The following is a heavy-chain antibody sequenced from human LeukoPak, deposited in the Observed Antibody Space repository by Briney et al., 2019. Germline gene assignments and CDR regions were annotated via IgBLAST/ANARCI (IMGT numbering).Heavy chain of an antibody. V-gene: IGHV4-4*02. CDR3: ARVVRDSSSWYYFDY. Sequence: SETLSLTCAVSGGSISSSNWWSWVRQPPGKGLEWIGEIYHSGSTNYNPSLKSRVTIPVDKSKNQFSLKLSSVTAADTAVYYCARVVRDSSSWYYFDYWGQGTLVTVSS. D-gene: IGHD6-13*01. CDR2: IYHSGST. J-gene: IGHJ4*02. CDR1: GGSISSSNW.